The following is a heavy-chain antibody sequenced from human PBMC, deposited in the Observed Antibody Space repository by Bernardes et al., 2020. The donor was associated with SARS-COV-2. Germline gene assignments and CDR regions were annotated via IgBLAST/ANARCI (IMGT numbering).Heavy chain of an antibody. CDR1: GFTFSSYA. J-gene: IGHJ4*02. CDR2: ISGSGGST. D-gene: IGHD3-9*01. Sequence: GGSLRLSCAASGFTFSSYAMTWVRQAPGKGLEWVSAISGSGGSTYYAAPVKGRFTISRDDSKNTLYLQMNSLKTEDTAVYYCTTWYYDILTGSGGFDYWGQGTLVTVSS. CDR3: TTWYYDILTGSGGFDY. V-gene: IGHV3-23*01.